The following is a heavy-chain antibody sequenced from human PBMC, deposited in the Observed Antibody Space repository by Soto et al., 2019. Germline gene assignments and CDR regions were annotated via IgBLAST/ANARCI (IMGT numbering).Heavy chain of an antibody. CDR3: ARDLVNWFDP. CDR1: GGLISRGGYF. D-gene: IGHD3-16*02. J-gene: IGHJ5*02. CDR2: IYYSGST. Sequence: NLFLHRTVPGGLISRGGYFWSWIRQHPGKGLEWIGYIYYSGSTYYNPSLKSRVTISVDTSKNQFSLKLSSVTAADTAVYYCARDLVNWFDPWGQGTLVTVSS. V-gene: IGHV4-31*03.